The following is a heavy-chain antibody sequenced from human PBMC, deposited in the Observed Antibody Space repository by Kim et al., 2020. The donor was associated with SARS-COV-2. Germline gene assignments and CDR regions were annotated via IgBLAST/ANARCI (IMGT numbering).Heavy chain of an antibody. CDR1: GGSISSSSYY. CDR2: IYYSGST. D-gene: IGHD3-22*01. CDR3: ARLEWLLHIGWFDP. J-gene: IGHJ5*02. Sequence: SETLSLTCTVSGGSISSSSYYWGWIRQPPGKGLEWIGSIYYSGSTYYNPSLKSRVTISVDTSKNQFSLKLSSVTAADTAVYYCARLEWLLHIGWFDPWGQGTLVTVSS. V-gene: IGHV4-39*01.